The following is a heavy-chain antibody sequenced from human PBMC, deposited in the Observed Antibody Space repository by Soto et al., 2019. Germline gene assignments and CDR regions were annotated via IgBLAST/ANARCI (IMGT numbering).Heavy chain of an antibody. CDR1: GFTFSSYG. V-gene: IGHV3-33*01. CDR2: IWYDGSNK. Sequence: GGSLRLSCAASGFTFSSYGMHWVRQAPGKGLEWVAVIWYDGSNKYYADSVKGRFTISRDNSKNTLYLQMNSPRAEDTAVYYCARDGLNYYDSSGFFDDSGQGTLVTVSS. D-gene: IGHD3-22*01. CDR3: ARDGLNYYDSSGFFDD. J-gene: IGHJ4*02.